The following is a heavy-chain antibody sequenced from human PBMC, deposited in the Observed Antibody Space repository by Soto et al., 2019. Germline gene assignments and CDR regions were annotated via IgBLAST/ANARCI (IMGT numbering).Heavy chain of an antibody. D-gene: IGHD3-3*01. J-gene: IGHJ6*02. CDR1: GGSISSGDYY. CDR2: IYYSGST. Sequence: QVQLQESGPGLVKPSQTLSLTCTVSGGSISSGDYYWSWIRQPPGKGLEWIGYIYYSGSTYYNPSLKSRVTISVDTSKNQFSLKLSSVTAADTAVYYCARDHQYYDFWSGYPYGMDVWGQGTTVTVSS. CDR3: ARDHQYYDFWSGYPYGMDV. V-gene: IGHV4-30-4*01.